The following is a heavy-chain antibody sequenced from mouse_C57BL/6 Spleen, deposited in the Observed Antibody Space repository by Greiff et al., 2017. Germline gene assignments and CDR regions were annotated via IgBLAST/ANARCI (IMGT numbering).Heavy chain of an antibody. D-gene: IGHD1-1*01. CDR1: GYTFTDYY. CDR2: IYPGSGNT. V-gene: IGHV1-76*01. J-gene: IGHJ2*01. CDR3: AITTGY. Sequence: QVQLQQSGAELVRPGASVKLSCKASGYTFTDYYINWVKQRPGQGLEWIARIYPGSGNTYYNEKFKGKATLTAEKSSSTAYMQLSSLTSEDSAVYFCAITTGYWGQGTTLTVSS.